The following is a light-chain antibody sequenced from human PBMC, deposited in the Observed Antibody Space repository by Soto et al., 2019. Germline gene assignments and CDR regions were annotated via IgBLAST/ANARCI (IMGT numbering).Light chain of an antibody. Sequence: EERATLSCRASQSVSSYLAWYQQKPGQAPRLLIYDASNRATGIPARFSGSGSGTDFTLTISSLEPEDFAVYYCQQRSNWPSSTFGQGTRLEIK. V-gene: IGKV3-11*01. CDR3: QQRSNWPSST. J-gene: IGKJ5*01. CDR1: QSVSSY. CDR2: DAS.